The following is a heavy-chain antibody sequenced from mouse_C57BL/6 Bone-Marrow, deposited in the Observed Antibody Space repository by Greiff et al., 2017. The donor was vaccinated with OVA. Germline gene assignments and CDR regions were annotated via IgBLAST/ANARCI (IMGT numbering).Heavy chain of an antibody. CDR3: ARVGITTVVAPYAMDY. V-gene: IGHV1-75*01. J-gene: IGHJ4*01. D-gene: IGHD1-1*01. CDR1: GYTFTDYY. CDR2: IFPGSGST. Sequence: QVHVKQSGPELVKPGASVKISCKASGYTFTDYYINWVKQRPGQGLEWIGWIFPGSGSTYYNEKFKGKATLTVDKSSSTAYMLLSSLTSEDSAVYFCARVGITTVVAPYAMDYWGQGTSVTVSS.